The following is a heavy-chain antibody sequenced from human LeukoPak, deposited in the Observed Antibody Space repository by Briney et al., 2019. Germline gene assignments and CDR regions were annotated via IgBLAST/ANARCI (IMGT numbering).Heavy chain of an antibody. J-gene: IGHJ6*03. Sequence: KSAGSLSLSCTASGFTISSYCRSWIRQPAGKGLEWVGRIYTSGSTNYNPSLRSRFTMSVDTSKNQFSLKLSSVTAADTAVYYCAGGRITIFGVVIIDYMDVWGKGTTVTVSS. CDR2: IYTSGST. D-gene: IGHD3-3*01. CDR3: AGGRITIFGVVIIDYMDV. CDR1: GFTISSYC. V-gene: IGHV4-4*07.